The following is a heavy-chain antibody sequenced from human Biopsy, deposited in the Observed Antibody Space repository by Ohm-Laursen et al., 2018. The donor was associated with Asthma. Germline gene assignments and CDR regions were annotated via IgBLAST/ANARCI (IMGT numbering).Heavy chain of an antibody. J-gene: IGHJ4*02. V-gene: IGHV1-69*13. CDR3: AREAGSCISRACYSLDF. CDR1: GGTFNTYV. D-gene: IGHD2-15*01. CDR2: INSVFGTT. Sequence: GASVKVSCNSLGGTFNTYVIGWARQAPGQGLEWMGGINSVFGTTTYPQKFQDRVTITADDSTSTVYMELSSLRSEDTAVYYCAREAGSCISRACYSLDFWGQGTLVTVSS.